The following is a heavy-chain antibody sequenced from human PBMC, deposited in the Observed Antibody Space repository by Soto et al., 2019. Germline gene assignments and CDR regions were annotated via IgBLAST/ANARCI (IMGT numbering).Heavy chain of an antibody. Sequence: QVQLQESGPGLVKPSETLSLTCSVSGGSISHYYWTWIRQPPGKSLEWIGYTYYSGSTNYNPSLKSRVTISVDTSKNQISLGVNSVTAADTAGYYCATGHSYMDVWGKGTTVIVSS. V-gene: IGHV4-59*08. CDR1: GGSISHYY. CDR3: ATGHSYMDV. J-gene: IGHJ6*03. CDR2: TYYSGST.